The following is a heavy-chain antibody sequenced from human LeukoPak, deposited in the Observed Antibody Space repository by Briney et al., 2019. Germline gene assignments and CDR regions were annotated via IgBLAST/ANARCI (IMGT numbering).Heavy chain of an antibody. V-gene: IGHV3-30*18. Sequence: GGSLRLSCAASGFTFSSYGMHWVRQAPGKGLEWVAVISYDGSNKYYADSVKGRFTISRDNSKNTLYLQMNSLRAEDTAVYYCAKSYVSSGSTPDAFDIWGQRKMVTASS. J-gene: IGHJ3*02. CDR3: AKSYVSSGSTPDAFDI. CDR1: GFTFSSYG. CDR2: ISYDGSNK. D-gene: IGHD3-22*01.